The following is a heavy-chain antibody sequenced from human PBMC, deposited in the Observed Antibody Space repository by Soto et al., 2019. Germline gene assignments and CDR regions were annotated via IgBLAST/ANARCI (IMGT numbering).Heavy chain of an antibody. D-gene: IGHD3-3*01. CDR1: GYTFTSYA. Sequence: QVQLVQSGAEVKKPGASVKVSCKASGYTFTSYAMHWVRQAPGQRLEWMGWINAGNGNTKYSQKFQGRVTITRDTSASTAYMDLSSLRSEDTAVYYCARGGEWLLRFDYWGQGTLVTVSS. V-gene: IGHV1-3*01. CDR2: INAGNGNT. J-gene: IGHJ4*02. CDR3: ARGGEWLLRFDY.